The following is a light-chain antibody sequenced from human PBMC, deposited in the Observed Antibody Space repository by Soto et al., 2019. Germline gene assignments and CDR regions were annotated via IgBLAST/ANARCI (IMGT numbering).Light chain of an antibody. Sequence: DIQMTQYPSTLSASVGDRVIITCRASQSISSWFAWYQQKPGKAPKLLISKASNLESGVPSRFSGSGSGKEFTLTVSSLQPDDFATYYCQQYYSYWTFGQGTKVEIK. V-gene: IGKV1-5*03. CDR3: QQYYSYWT. CDR2: KAS. CDR1: QSISSW. J-gene: IGKJ1*01.